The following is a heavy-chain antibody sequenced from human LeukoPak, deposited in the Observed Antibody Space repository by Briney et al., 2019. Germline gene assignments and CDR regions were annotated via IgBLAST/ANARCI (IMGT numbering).Heavy chain of an antibody. CDR1: GGSISSSSYY. J-gene: IGHJ5*02. Sequence: PSETLSPTCTVSGGSISSSSYYWGWIRQPPGQGLVWIGSIYYSGSTYYNPSLKSRVTISVDTSKNQFSLKLSSVTAADTAVYYCARERVVEGWFDPWGQGTLVTVSS. CDR2: IYYSGST. V-gene: IGHV4-39*07. D-gene: IGHD6-6*01. CDR3: ARERVVEGWFDP.